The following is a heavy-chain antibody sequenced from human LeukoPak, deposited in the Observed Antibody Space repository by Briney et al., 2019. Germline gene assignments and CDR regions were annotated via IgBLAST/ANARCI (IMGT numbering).Heavy chain of an antibody. V-gene: IGHV4-59*02. Sequence: PSETLSLTCTVSGVSVSNKYWSWLRQPPGKGLEWMGYIYYSGSTNYNPSLKSRVTILVDTSKNQFSLKLSAVTAADTAVYFGGREWGGEARPVYIDVWPKETADSVSS. CDR2: IYYSGST. CDR1: GVSVSNKY. J-gene: IGHJ6*03. CDR3: GREWGGEARPVYIDV. D-gene: IGHD6-6*01.